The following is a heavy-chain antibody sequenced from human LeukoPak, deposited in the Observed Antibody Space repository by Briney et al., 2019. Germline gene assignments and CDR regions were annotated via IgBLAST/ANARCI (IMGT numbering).Heavy chain of an antibody. Sequence: GASVKVSCKASGYTFTSYDINWVRQAPGQGLEWMGWVTPTTGNTGYAQKFQGRVTITRDTSIGTTYLELSSLRSEDTAVYYCARGETQCMDYWGQGTLVTVSS. V-gene: IGHV1-8*03. CDR3: ARGETQCMDY. CDR1: GYTFTSYD. D-gene: IGHD2-8*01. J-gene: IGHJ4*02. CDR2: VTPTTGNT.